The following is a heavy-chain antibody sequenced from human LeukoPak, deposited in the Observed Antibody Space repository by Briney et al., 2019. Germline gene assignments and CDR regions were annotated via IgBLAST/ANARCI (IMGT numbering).Heavy chain of an antibody. D-gene: IGHD6-6*01. V-gene: IGHV1-46*01. CDR2: INPSGGST. J-gene: IGHJ4*02. Sequence: ASVKVSCKASGYTFTSYYMHWVRQAPGQGLEWMGIINPSGGSTSYAQKFQGRVTMIRDTSTSTVYMELSSLRSEDTAVYYCAREAKQLNFDYWGQGTLVTVSS. CDR3: AREAKQLNFDY. CDR1: GYTFTSYY.